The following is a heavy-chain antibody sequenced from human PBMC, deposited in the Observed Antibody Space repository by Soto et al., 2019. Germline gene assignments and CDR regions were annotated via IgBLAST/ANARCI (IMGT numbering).Heavy chain of an antibody. D-gene: IGHD5-12*01. CDR1: GFTFSSYS. CDR3: AKDRSHSGYDSKDY. J-gene: IGHJ4*02. V-gene: IGHV3-48*01. CDR2: ISSSSSTI. Sequence: GGSLRLSCAASGFTFSSYSMNWVRQAPGKGLEWVSYISSSSSTIYYADSVKGRFTISRDNSKNTLYLQMNSLRAEDTAVYYCAKDRSHSGYDSKDYWGQGTLVTVSS.